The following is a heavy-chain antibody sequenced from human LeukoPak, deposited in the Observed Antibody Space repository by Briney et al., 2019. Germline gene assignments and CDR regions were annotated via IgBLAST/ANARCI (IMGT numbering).Heavy chain of an antibody. CDR2: ISSSSSYI. D-gene: IGHD2-15*01. CDR3: ARDGVVVAATPVDY. CDR1: GFTFSSYA. J-gene: IGHJ4*02. Sequence: GGSLRLSCAASGFTFSSYAMSWVRQAPGKGLEWVSSISSSSSYIYYADSVKGRFTISRDNAKNSLYLQMNSLRAEDTAVYYCARDGVVVAATPVDYWGQGTLVTVSS. V-gene: IGHV3-21*01.